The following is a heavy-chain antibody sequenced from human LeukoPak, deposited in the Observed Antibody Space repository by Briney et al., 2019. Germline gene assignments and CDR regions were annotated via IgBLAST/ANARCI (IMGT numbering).Heavy chain of an antibody. CDR1: GGSFSGYY. D-gene: IGHD2-2*01. Sequence: SETLSLTCAVYGGSFSGYYWSWIRQPPGKGLEWIGYIYYSGSTNYNPSLNGRVNISVDTSKNQFSLKLISVTAADTAFYYCARFTCTSSSCSVRNAFDIWGQGTMVTVSS. CDR2: IYYSGST. J-gene: IGHJ3*02. CDR3: ARFTCTSSSCSVRNAFDI. V-gene: IGHV4-59*01.